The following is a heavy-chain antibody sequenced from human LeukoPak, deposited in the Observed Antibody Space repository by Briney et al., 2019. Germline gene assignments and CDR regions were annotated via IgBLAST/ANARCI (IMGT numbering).Heavy chain of an antibody. CDR1: GFRFSFFS. CDR3: ARDRAVAGLFDN. Sequence: GGSLRLSCAASGFRFSFFSMNWVRQAPGKGLEWVANIKEDGGEQNYVDSVEGRFTISRDNTKNSVFLQMNSLRAEDTAVYYCARDRAVAGLFDNWGQGTLVTVSS. V-gene: IGHV3-7*01. J-gene: IGHJ4*02. CDR2: IKEDGGEQ. D-gene: IGHD6-19*01.